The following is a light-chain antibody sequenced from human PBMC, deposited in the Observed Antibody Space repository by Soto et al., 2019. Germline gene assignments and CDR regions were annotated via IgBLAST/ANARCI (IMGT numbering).Light chain of an antibody. V-gene: IGKV3-15*01. CDR1: QSVSSN. CDR3: QQYNNWPYT. Sequence: EIVMTQSPATLSVSPGERATLSCRASQSVSSNLAWYQQKPGQAPRLLIYGASTRAPGIPARFSGSGSGTEFTLTMSSLQSEDLAVYYCQQYNNWPYTFGQGTKLEIK. CDR2: GAS. J-gene: IGKJ2*01.